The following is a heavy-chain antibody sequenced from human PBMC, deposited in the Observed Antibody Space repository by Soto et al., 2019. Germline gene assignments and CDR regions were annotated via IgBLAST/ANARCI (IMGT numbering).Heavy chain of an antibody. V-gene: IGHV3-30-3*01. D-gene: IGHD2-2*01. CDR2: ISYDGSNK. CDR1: GFTFSSYA. J-gene: IGHJ5*02. Sequence: QVQLVESGGGVVQPGRSLRLSCAASGFTFSSYAMHWVRQAPGKGLEWVAVISYDGSNKYYADSVKGRFTISRDNSKNTPYRXMNSLRAEDTAVYYCARDTIPPRVGEYQLLGWFDPWGQGTLVTVSS. CDR3: ARDTIPPRVGEYQLLGWFDP.